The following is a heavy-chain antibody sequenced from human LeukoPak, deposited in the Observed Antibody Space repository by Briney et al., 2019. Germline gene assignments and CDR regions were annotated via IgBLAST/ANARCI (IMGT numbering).Heavy chain of an antibody. J-gene: IGHJ4*02. D-gene: IGHD3-10*01. V-gene: IGHV1-69*02. CDR3: ARKGGLGTYGIFDY. CDR1: GGTFSSYT. Sequence: SVTVSCTASGGTFSSYTISWVRQAPGQGLEWMGRIIPILGEPDYAQKFQGRVTITADMSTSTAYMELSSLRSEDTAVYYCARKGGLGTYGIFDYGGQGTLVTVSS. CDR2: IIPILGEP.